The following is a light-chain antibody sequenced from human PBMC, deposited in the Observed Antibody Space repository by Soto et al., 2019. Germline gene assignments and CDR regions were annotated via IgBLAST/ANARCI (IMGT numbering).Light chain of an antibody. J-gene: IGKJ1*01. CDR2: GAS. V-gene: IGKV3-20*01. Sequence: ILLPKSPGTLSLSPVARSPLSGRASQSVSNNYLAWYQQQPGQAPRLLIYGASNRATGIPDRFSGSASATYFTPTISRLDPEYFALYYCQRYGSSGTFGQGTKGDIK. CDR3: QRYGSSGT. CDR1: QSVSNNY.